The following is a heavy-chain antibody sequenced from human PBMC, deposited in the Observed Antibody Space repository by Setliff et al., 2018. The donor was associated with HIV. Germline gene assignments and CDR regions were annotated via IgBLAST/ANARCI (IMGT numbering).Heavy chain of an antibody. Sequence: PSETLSLTCSVSGGSMSTYYWSWIRQPAGKRLEWIGRVYTSGSTIYNPSLRSRVTMSGDTSKSQFSLKLNSVAAADTAVYYCARVFPPIRGAPFGTPPGAFDIWGQGTMVTVSS. J-gene: IGHJ3*02. CDR3: ARVFPPIRGAPFGTPPGAFDI. V-gene: IGHV4-4*07. D-gene: IGHD2-15*01. CDR2: VYTSGST. CDR1: GGSMSTYY.